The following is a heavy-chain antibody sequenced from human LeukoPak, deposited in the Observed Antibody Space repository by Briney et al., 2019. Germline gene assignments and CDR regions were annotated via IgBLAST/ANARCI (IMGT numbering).Heavy chain of an antibody. Sequence: GGSLRLSCAASGFTFSNACMSWVRQAPGKGLEWVGRIKSKTDGGTTEYAAHVKGRFTISRDDSTNTQYLQMNSLKTEDTAVYYCTTDRPADYDFWSGYCTGDAFDIWGQGTMVTVSS. D-gene: IGHD3-3*01. CDR1: GFTFSNAC. V-gene: IGHV3-15*01. CDR2: IKSKTDGGTT. CDR3: TTDRPADYDFWSGYCTGDAFDI. J-gene: IGHJ3*02.